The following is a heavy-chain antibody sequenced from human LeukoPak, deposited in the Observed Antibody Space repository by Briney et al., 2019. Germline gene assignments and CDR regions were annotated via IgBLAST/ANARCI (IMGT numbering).Heavy chain of an antibody. CDR2: INPNSGGT. CDR3: ARGPRGIFGVVIRYYFDY. J-gene: IGHJ4*02. D-gene: IGHD3-3*01. Sequence: ASVKVSCKASGYTFAGYYMHWVRQAPGQGLEWMGRINPNSGGTNYAQKFQGRVTMTRDTSISTAYMELSRLRSDDTAVYYCARGPRGIFGVVIRYYFDYWGQGTLVTVSS. V-gene: IGHV1-2*06. CDR1: GYTFAGYY.